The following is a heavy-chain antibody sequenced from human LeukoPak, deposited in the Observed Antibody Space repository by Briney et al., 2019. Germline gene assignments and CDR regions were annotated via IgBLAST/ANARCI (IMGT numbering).Heavy chain of an antibody. CDR2: IYPGDSDT. CDR1: GYIFTTYW. J-gene: IGHJ5*02. D-gene: IGHD4-11*01. CDR3: VRTTSSTNWFDP. V-gene: IGHV5-51*01. Sequence: GESLKISCKGSGYIFTTYWIGWVRQMPGKGLEWMGIIYPGDSDTIYSPSFQGQVTISADKSINTAYLEWSSLKASDTAMYYCVRTTSSTNWFDPWGQGTLVTVSS.